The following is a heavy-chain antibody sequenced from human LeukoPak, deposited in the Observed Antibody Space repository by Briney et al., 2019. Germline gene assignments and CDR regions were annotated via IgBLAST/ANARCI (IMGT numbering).Heavy chain of an antibody. CDR2: IHKDGSEK. Sequence: GGSLRLSCAASGFTFRDYWMSWVRPAPGKGLEWVANIHKDGSEKYYVDSVEGRFTISRDNAKNSLYLQMNSLRAEDTAIYYCARNDFWSGYDGFDVWGQGTVVTVSS. V-gene: IGHV3-7*01. CDR1: GFTFRDYW. D-gene: IGHD3-3*01. CDR3: ARNDFWSGYDGFDV. J-gene: IGHJ3*01.